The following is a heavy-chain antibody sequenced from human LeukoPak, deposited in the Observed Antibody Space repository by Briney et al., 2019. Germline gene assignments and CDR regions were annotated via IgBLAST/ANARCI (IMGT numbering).Heavy chain of an antibody. J-gene: IGHJ4*02. Sequence: PSETLSLTCTVPGGAISSYYWSWIRQPPGKGLEWIGYVSYTGDASQNPSLRGRVTMSVDTSNNQVSLELSSVTAADTAVYYCARGWNYGDCWGQGTLVTVSS. CDR2: VSYTGDA. CDR3: ARGWNYGDC. V-gene: IGHV4-59*01. D-gene: IGHD3-3*01. CDR1: GGAISSYY.